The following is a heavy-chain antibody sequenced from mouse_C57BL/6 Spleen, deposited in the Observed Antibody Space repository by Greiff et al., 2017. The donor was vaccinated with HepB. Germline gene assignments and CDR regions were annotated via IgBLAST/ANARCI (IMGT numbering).Heavy chain of an antibody. V-gene: IGHV5-17*01. D-gene: IGHD1-1*01. J-gene: IGHJ1*03. CDR2: ISSGSSTI. CDR1: GFTFSDYG. Sequence: EVKLVESGGGLVKPGGSLKLSCAASGFTFSDYGMHWVRQAPEKGLEWVAYISSGSSTIYYADTVKGRFTISRDNAKNTLFLQMTSPRSEDTAMYYCARQITTVRYFDVWGTGTTVTVSS. CDR3: ARQITTVRYFDV.